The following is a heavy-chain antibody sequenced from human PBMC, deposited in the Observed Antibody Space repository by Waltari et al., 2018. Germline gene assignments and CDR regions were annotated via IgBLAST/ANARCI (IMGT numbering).Heavy chain of an antibody. CDR3: ARQGGGYCSSTSCYTGIYYFDY. CDR1: GYSISSGYY. D-gene: IGHD2-2*02. Sequence: QVQLQESGPGLVKPSETLSLTCAVSGYSISSGYYWGWIRQPPGKGLEWIGGIYHSGSTYYNPSRKSRVAISVDTSKNQFSLKRSAVTAADTAVYYCARQGGGYCSSTSCYTGIYYFDYWGQGTLVTVSS. J-gene: IGHJ4*02. V-gene: IGHV4-38-2*01. CDR2: IYHSGST.